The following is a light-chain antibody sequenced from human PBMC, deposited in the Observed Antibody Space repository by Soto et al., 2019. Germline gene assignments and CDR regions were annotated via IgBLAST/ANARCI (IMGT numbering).Light chain of an antibody. Sequence: DIQMTQSPSSLSASVGDRVTITCRASQSISTFLNWYQQKPGKAPKLLIYDASSLQSGVPSRISGSGSGTEFTLTINSLQPEDFATYYCQQSYKTSYTFGQGTRLEIK. CDR2: DAS. CDR3: QQSYKTSYT. CDR1: QSISTF. V-gene: IGKV1-39*01. J-gene: IGKJ2*01.